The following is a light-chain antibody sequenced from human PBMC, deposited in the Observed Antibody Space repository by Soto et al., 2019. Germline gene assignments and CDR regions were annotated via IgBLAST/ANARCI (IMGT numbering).Light chain of an antibody. CDR3: SSYKSGTTYV. V-gene: IGLV2-14*01. J-gene: IGLJ1*01. CDR2: DVA. Sequence: QSVLTQPASVSGSPGQSITVSCTGTSSDVGGYNYVSWYQQYPGKVPRLMIYDVANQPSGVSNRFSGSKSGNTASLTISGLQADVDADYYSSSYKSGTTYVFGTGTNVTVL. CDR1: SSDVGGYNY.